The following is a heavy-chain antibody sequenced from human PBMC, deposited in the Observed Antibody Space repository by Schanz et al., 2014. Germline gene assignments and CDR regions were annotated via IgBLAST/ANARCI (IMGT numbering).Heavy chain of an antibody. CDR1: GGSMSSFY. D-gene: IGHD3-22*01. CDR3: ATWRGDDSGGHGQFDY. V-gene: IGHV4-4*07. CDR2: ISTSGST. J-gene: IGHJ4*02. Sequence: QVPLQESGPGLVKPSETLSLTCTVSGGSMSSFYWNWIRQPAGKGLEWIGRISTSGSTNYNPSLRSRVSVSIGTSTPHFSLRLSSLTAADTAVYYCATWRGDDSGGHGQFDYWGQGALVTVSS.